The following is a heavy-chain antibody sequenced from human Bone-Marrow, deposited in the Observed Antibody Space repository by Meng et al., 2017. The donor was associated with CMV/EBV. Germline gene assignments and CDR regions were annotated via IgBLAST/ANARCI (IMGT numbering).Heavy chain of an antibody. Sequence: GGSLRLSCAASGFSFSRYSMNWLRQAPGKGLEWVSSIGGTGSGIYYPDSVKGRFTISRDNARNTLYLQMNSLRVEDTAVYYCAKIEYDTYNWFDAWGQGTLVTVSS. CDR2: IGGTGSGI. CDR1: GFSFSRYS. J-gene: IGHJ5*02. D-gene: IGHD1-1*01. V-gene: IGHV3-21*01. CDR3: AKIEYDTYNWFDA.